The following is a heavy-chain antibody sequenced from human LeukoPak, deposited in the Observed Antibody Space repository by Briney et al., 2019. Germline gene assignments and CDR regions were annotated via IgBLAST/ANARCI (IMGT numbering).Heavy chain of an antibody. D-gene: IGHD3-22*01. CDR1: VYTFPSYY. CDR3: TRVYYYASPGYYETFDY. Sequence: SVTVSCQASVYTFPSYYMHWVRQAPGQGLEWMGIINPSGGSTSYAQKTQGGVTVTRDSSTSTVYMKMSRLRYEDTPGDDGTRVYYYASPGYYETFDYWGQGTLVTVSS. CDR2: INPSGGST. V-gene: IGHV1-46*01. J-gene: IGHJ4*02.